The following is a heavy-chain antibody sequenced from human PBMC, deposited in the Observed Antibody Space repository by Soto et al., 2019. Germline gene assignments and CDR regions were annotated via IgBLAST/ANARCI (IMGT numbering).Heavy chain of an antibody. Sequence: RSLPCTVSGGSISSSSYYWGWIRQPPGKGLEWIGSIYYSGSTYYNPSLKSRVTISGDTSKNQFSLKLSSVTAADTAVYYCANLPGGYANGGDWGQGTLGTVSS. V-gene: IGHV4-39*01. CDR3: ANLPGGYANGGD. J-gene: IGHJ4*02. CDR2: IYYSGST. D-gene: IGHD5-12*01. CDR1: GGSISSSSYY.